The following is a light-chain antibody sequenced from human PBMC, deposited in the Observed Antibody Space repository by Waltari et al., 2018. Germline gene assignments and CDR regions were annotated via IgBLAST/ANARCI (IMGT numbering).Light chain of an antibody. V-gene: IGKV2-28*01. CDR3: MQARQTPWT. CDR1: QSRLHGSGNTF. J-gene: IGKJ1*01. CDR2: LVS. Sequence: DIVMTQSPLSLSVTPGEPASLSCRSSQSRLHGSGNTFLDWYLQKPWQPPQLLIYLVSHRASGVPDRFSGSGSGTDFTLKISRVEAEDVGVYFCMQARQTPWTFGQGTKVEIK.